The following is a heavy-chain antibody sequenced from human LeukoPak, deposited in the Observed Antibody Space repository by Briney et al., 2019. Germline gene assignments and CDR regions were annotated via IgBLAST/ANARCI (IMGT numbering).Heavy chain of an antibody. CDR2: VNPSGGRT. V-gene: IGHV1-46*01. D-gene: IGHD3-10*01. Sequence: GASVGVSCKASVYTFTSYYIHWVRQAPGQGLEWMGIVNPSGGRTSYAQNFQGRVTVTRDTSTNTVYMELSSLRSGDTAVYYCAGSTMVRGVWDYWGQGTLVTVSS. CDR1: VYTFTSYY. CDR3: AGSTMVRGVWDY. J-gene: IGHJ4*02.